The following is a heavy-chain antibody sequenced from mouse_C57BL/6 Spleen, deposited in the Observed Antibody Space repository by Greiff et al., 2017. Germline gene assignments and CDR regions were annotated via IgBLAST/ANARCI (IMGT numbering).Heavy chain of an antibody. J-gene: IGHJ4*01. CDR2: IRNKANGYTT. CDR1: GFTFTDYY. Sequence: EVKLMESGGGLVQPGGSLSLSCAASGFTFTDYYMSWVRQPPGKALEWLGFIRNKANGYTTEYSASVKGRFTISRDNSQSILYLQMNALRAEDSDTYYCARYIGGNYGDAMDYWGQGTSVTVSS. D-gene: IGHD2-1*01. CDR3: ARYIGGNYGDAMDY. V-gene: IGHV7-3*01.